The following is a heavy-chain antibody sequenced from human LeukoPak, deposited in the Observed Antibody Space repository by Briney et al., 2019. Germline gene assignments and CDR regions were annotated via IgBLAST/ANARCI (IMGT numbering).Heavy chain of an antibody. D-gene: IGHD3-22*01. CDR1: GFTFSSYG. V-gene: IGHV3-30*03. J-gene: IGHJ4*02. Sequence: GRSLRLSCAASGFTFSSYGMHWVRQAPGKGLEWVAVISYDGSNKYYADSVKGRFTISRDNSKNTLYLQMNSLRAEDTAVYYCARDEAYDSSGYYAYWGQGTLVTVSS. CDR2: ISYDGSNK. CDR3: ARDEAYDSSGYYAY.